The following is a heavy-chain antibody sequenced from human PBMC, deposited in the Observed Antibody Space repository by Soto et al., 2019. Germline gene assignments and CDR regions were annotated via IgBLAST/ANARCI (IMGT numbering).Heavy chain of an antibody. CDR2: INPNGGST. J-gene: IGHJ4*02. CDR3: ALPKNTLGWYNF. D-gene: IGHD6-19*01. Sequence: QVQVVQSGAEVKKPGASVKVSCKTSGYTFINYHVHWVRQAPGQGLERMGAINPNGGSTTYAQHLQGRITMSSDASTSTVYMDLSSLRSDDTAVYYCALPKNTLGWYNFWGQGSLVTVS. V-gene: IGHV1-46*01. CDR1: GYTFINYH.